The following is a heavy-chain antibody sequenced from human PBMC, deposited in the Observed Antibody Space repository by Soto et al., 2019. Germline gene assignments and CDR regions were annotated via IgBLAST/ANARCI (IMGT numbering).Heavy chain of an antibody. Sequence: QVQLVQSGAEVKKPGSSVKVSCKASGGTFSSYAISWVRQAPGQGLEWMGGIIPIFGTANYAQKFQGRVTLSADECTGTAYMELSSLRSEDTAVYDCARVGDIVVVVAAAAKRLREGYYYGMDVWGQGTTVTVSS. CDR2: IIPIFGTA. CDR3: ARVGDIVVVVAAAAKRLREGYYYGMDV. J-gene: IGHJ6*02. CDR1: GGTFSSYA. D-gene: IGHD2-15*01. V-gene: IGHV1-69*01.